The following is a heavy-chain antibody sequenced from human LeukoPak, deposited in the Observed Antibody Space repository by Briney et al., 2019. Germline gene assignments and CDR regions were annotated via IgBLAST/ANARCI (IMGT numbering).Heavy chain of an antibody. CDR3: GRQTRTDYYDGCDYCLFFYYMDV. Sequence: RTSETLSLTCTVSGGSISSSDYYWGWIRQPPGKGLEWIGSIYYTGGTYYSPSLRSRATISVDTSVNQFSLRLSSVTAADTAVYYCGRQTRTDYYDGCDYCLFFYYMDVWGKGTMVTVSS. D-gene: IGHD3-22*01. J-gene: IGHJ6*03. CDR1: GGSISSSDYY. V-gene: IGHV4-39*01. CDR2: IYYTGGT.